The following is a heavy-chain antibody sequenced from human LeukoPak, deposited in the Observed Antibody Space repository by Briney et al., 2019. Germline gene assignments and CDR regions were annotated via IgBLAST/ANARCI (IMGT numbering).Heavy chain of an antibody. CDR2: ISGSGGST. J-gene: IGHJ6*03. V-gene: IGHV3-23*01. Sequence: GGSLRLSCAASGFTFSSYAMSWVRQAPGKGLEWVSAISGSGGSTYYADSVKGRFTISRDNSKNTLYLQMNSLRAEDTAVYYCAKSILPIAPYYYYMDVWGKGTTVTVSS. CDR1: GFTFSSYA. CDR3: AKSILPIAPYYYYMDV. D-gene: IGHD6-6*01.